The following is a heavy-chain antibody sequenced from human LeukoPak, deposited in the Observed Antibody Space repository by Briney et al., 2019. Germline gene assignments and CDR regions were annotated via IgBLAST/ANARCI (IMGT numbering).Heavy chain of an antibody. CDR3: AKSQWLVFYFDY. Sequence: PGGSLRLSCAASGFTFSSSAMSWVRQAPGKGLEWVSAISGSGGSTYYADSVKGRFTISRDNSKNTLYLQMNSLRAEDTAVYYCAKSQWLVFYFDYWGQGTLVTVSS. V-gene: IGHV3-23*01. CDR2: ISGSGGST. J-gene: IGHJ4*02. CDR1: GFTFSSSA. D-gene: IGHD6-19*01.